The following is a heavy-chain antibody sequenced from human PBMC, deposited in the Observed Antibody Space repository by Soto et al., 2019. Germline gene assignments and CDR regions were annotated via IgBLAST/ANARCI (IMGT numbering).Heavy chain of an antibody. CDR1: GYTFTSYG. Sequence: QVQLVQSGAEVKKPGASVKVSCKASGYTFTSYGISWVRQAPGQGLEWMGWISAYNGNTNYAQKLQGRVTMTTDTSTSTAYMELRSLRSDDTAVYYCARDPFGDRGSYYAYITTGRTDAFDIWGQGTMVTVSS. J-gene: IGHJ3*02. CDR3: ARDPFGDRGSYYAYITTGRTDAFDI. CDR2: ISAYNGNT. D-gene: IGHD1-26*01. V-gene: IGHV1-18*01.